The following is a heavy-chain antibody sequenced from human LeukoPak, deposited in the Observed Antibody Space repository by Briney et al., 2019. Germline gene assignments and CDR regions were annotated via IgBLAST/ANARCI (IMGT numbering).Heavy chain of an antibody. CDR3: ARDQGDIAVVPAAIPFDY. CDR2: ITSSSSYI. V-gene: IGHV3-11*06. J-gene: IGHJ4*02. CDR1: GFTFSDYY. D-gene: IGHD2-2*01. Sequence: GGSLRLSCAASGFTFSDYYMSWIRQAPGKGLEWVSSITSSSSYIYYADSVKGRFTISRDDAKNSLYLQMNSLRAEDTAVYYCARDQGDIAVVPAAIPFDYWGQGALVTVSS.